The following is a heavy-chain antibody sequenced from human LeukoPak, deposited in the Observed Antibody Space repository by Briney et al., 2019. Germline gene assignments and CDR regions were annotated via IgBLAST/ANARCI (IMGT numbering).Heavy chain of an antibody. CDR3: AKGARGGCSGGSCNPFDY. Sequence: GGSLRLSCAASGFTFSSYGMHWVRQAPGKGLEWVAVISYDGSNKYYADSVKGRFTISRDNSKNTLYLQMNSLRAEDTAVYYCAKGARGGCSGGSCNPFDYWGQGTLVTVSS. V-gene: IGHV3-30*18. CDR2: ISYDGSNK. CDR1: GFTFSSYG. J-gene: IGHJ4*02. D-gene: IGHD2-15*01.